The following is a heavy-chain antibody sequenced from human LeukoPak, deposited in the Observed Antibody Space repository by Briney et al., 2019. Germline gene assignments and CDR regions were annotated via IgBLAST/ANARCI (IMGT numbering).Heavy chain of an antibody. V-gene: IGHV1-18*01. CDR1: GYTFTSYG. CDR3: ARVNRLVATVYSPDFDY. D-gene: IGHD5-12*01. Sequence: ASVKVSCKASGYTFTSYGISWVRQAPGQGLEWMGWISAYNGNTNYAQKLQGRVTMTTDTSTSTAYMELRSLRSDDTAVYYCARVNRLVATVYSPDFDYWGQGTLVTVSS. CDR2: ISAYNGNT. J-gene: IGHJ4*02.